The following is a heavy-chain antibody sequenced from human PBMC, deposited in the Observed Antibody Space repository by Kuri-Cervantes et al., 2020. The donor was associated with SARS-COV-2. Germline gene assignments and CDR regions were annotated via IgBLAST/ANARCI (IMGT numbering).Heavy chain of an antibody. V-gene: IGHV3-21*06. D-gene: IGHD4-17*01. CDR3: ARAYGDYVFREGLDS. Sequence: LSLTCVASGFTFSAYTLNWVRQAPGKGLEWVSGIGPSNTYIYYADSVKGRFIISRDNAKNSLYLQMNSLRVEDTALYYCARAYGDYVFREGLDSWGQGTLVTVSS. CDR1: GFTFSAYT. J-gene: IGHJ4*02. CDR2: IGPSNTYI.